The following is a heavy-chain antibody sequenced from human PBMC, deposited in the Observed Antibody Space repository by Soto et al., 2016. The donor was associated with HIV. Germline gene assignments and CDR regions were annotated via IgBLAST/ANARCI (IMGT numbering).Heavy chain of an antibody. V-gene: IGHV1-69*13. Sequence: QVQLVQSGAEVKKPGSSVKVSCKASGGTFSSYAISWVRQAPGQGLEWMGKIIPVLGIANYAQNFQGRVTITADDSTSTAYMELSSLRSEDTAVYYCARGPEGSYYYYYMDVWGKGTTVTVSS. CDR3: ARGPEGSYYYYYMDV. J-gene: IGHJ6*03. CDR1: GGTFSSYA. CDR2: IIPVLGIA.